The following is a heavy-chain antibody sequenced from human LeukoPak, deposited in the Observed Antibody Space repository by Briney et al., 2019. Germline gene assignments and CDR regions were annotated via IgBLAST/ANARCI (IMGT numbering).Heavy chain of an antibody. CDR1: GGSISNHF. Sequence: SETLTLTCTVSGGSISNHFWNWIRQPAGKGLEWIGRMYTSGSTHYNPSLKSRVTMSLDTSKNQFSLKLSSVTAADTAVYYCAREDSSSWEYYSYYMDVWGKGTTVTVS. CDR2: MYTSGST. CDR3: AREDSSSWEYYSYYMDV. D-gene: IGHD6-13*01. V-gene: IGHV4-4*07. J-gene: IGHJ6*03.